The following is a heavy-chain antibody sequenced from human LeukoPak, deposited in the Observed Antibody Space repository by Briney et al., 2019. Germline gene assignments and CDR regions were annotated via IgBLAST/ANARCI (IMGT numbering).Heavy chain of an antibody. CDR1: GFTFSSYG. CDR3: AKDVSGSYFDY. V-gene: IGHV3-30*18. D-gene: IGHD3-10*01. Sequence: GGSLRLSCAASGFTFSSYGMHWARQAPGKGLEWVAVISYDGSNKYYADSVKGRFTISRDNSKNTLYLQMNSLRAEDTAVYYCAKDVSGSYFDYWGQGTLVTVSS. CDR2: ISYDGSNK. J-gene: IGHJ4*02.